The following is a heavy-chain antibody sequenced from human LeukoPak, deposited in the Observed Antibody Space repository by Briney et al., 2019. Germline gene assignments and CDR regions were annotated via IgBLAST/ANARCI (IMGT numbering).Heavy chain of an antibody. CDR3: ARDRSYGSFNY. CDR1: GFTFSNYA. J-gene: IGHJ4*02. Sequence: GGSLRLSCAASGFTFSNYAMNWVRQAPGKGLEWVSYISSSGSTIYYADSVKGRFTISRDNAKNSLYLQMSSLRAEDTAVYYCARDRSYGSFNYWGQGTLVTVSS. D-gene: IGHD5-18*01. CDR2: ISSSGSTI. V-gene: IGHV3-48*03.